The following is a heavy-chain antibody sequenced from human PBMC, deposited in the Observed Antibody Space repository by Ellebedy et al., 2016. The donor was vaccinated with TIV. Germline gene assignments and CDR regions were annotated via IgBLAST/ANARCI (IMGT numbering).Heavy chain of an antibody. CDR3: TKDLLRGIWGGSGRDY. J-gene: IGHJ4*02. Sequence: SLKISCAASGFTFDDYAMNCVRQAPGTGLEWVSGISWRGHYIGYADSVRGRFTISRDNAKSSLYLQMNSLRIEDTAVYYCTKDLLRGIWGGSGRDYWGQGTLVTVSS. D-gene: IGHD7-27*01. V-gene: IGHV3-9*01. CDR1: GFTFDDYA. CDR2: ISWRGHYI.